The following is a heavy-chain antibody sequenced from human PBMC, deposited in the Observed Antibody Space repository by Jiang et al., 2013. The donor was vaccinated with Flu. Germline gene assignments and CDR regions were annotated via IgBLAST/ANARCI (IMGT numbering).Heavy chain of an antibody. J-gene: IGHJ4*02. CDR3: ARHVLWFGEFNYFDY. CDR2: IDPSDSYT. Sequence: AEVKKPGESLRISCKGSGYSFTSYWISWVRQMPGKGLEWMGRIDPSDSYTNYSPSFQGHVTISADKSISTAYLQWSSLKASDTAMYYCARHVLWFGEFNYFDYWGQGTLVTVSS. D-gene: IGHD3-10*01. CDR1: GYSFTSYW. V-gene: IGHV5-10-1*01.